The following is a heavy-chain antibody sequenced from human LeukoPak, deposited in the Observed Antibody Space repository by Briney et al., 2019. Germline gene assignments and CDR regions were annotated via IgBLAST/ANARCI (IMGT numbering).Heavy chain of an antibody. Sequence: ASVKVSCKVSGNTLTELAMHWVRQAPGKGLEWMGGFDPEEAETIYAQRFQGRVTMTEDISTDTAYMEVSSLRSEDTAVYYCASVVATYYGESYFDYWGQGTLVTVSS. V-gene: IGHV1-24*01. CDR1: GNTLTELA. CDR3: ASVVATYYGESYFDY. CDR2: FDPEEAET. D-gene: IGHD3-10*01. J-gene: IGHJ4*02.